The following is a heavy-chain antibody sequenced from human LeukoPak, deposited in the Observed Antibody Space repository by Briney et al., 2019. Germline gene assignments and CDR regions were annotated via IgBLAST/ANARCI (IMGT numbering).Heavy chain of an antibody. CDR1: GFTFSSSA. CDR2: ISSSSSYI. J-gene: IGHJ4*02. D-gene: IGHD3-16*01. CDR3: ARDGGYPVDY. Sequence: GGSLRLSCAASGFTFSSSAMSWVRQAPGKGLEWVSSISSSSSYIYYADSVKGRFTISRDNAKNSLYLQMNSLRAEDTAVYYCARDGGYPVDYWGQGTLVTVSS. V-gene: IGHV3-21*01.